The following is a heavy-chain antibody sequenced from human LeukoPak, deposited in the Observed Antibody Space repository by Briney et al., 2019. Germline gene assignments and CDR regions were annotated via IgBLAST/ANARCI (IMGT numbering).Heavy chain of an antibody. CDR2: INHGGSEK. V-gene: IGHV3-7*01. CDR3: ARAEVTISTNY. D-gene: IGHD4-17*01. J-gene: IGHJ4*02. CDR1: GFTFKSYW. Sequence: GGSLRLSCAASGFTFKSYWMSWVRQAPGKGLEWVANINHGGSEKYYVDSVKGRFSISRDNAKNSLYLQMNALRVEDTGVYYCARAEVTISTNYWGQGTLVTVSS.